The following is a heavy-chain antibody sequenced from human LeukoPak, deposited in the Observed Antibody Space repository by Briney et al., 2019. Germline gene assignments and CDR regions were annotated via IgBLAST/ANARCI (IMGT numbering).Heavy chain of an antibody. CDR1: GYTLTELS. D-gene: IGHD2-15*01. Sequence: ASVKVSCKVSGYTLTELSMHWVRQAPGKGLEWMGGFDPEDGGTIYAQKFQGRVTMTEDTSTDTAYMELSSLRSEDTAVYYCATTEGGYCSGGSCPTKNWFDPWGQGTLVTVSS. J-gene: IGHJ5*02. CDR2: FDPEDGGT. V-gene: IGHV1-24*01. CDR3: ATTEGGYCSGGSCPTKNWFDP.